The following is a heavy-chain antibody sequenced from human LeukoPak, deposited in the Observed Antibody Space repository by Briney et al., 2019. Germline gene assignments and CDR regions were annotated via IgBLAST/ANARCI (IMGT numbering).Heavy chain of an antibody. CDR2: IYYSGST. V-gene: IGHV4-61*08. CDR3: ARAVAKTTVTTFDY. J-gene: IGHJ4*02. D-gene: IGHD4-17*01. CDR1: GGSISSGGYY. Sequence: PSETLSLTCTVSGGSISSGGYYWSWIRQPPGKGLEWIGYIYYSGSTNYNPSLKSRVTISVDTSKNQFSLTLSSVTAADTAVYYCARAVAKTTVTTFDYWGQGTLVTVSS.